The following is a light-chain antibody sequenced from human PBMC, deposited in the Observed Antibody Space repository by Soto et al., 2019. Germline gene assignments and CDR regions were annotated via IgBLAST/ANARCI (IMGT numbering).Light chain of an antibody. CDR3: QHYGSSPRV. CDR1: QSISRNY. Sequence: EIGLTQSPGTLSVSPGERATLSGRASQSISRNYLGWYQQNPGQAPRLLIYGASNRATGVPDRFSGSASGTDFTFTISRLEPEDFAVYYCQHYGSSPRVFGGGTKVDIK. J-gene: IGKJ4*01. V-gene: IGKV3-20*01. CDR2: GAS.